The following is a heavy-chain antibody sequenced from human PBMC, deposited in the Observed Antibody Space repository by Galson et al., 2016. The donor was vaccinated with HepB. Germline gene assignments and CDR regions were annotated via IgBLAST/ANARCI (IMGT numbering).Heavy chain of an antibody. V-gene: IGHV4-34*01. Sequence: SETLSLTCAVFGETFNGYYWTWIRQPPGKGLEWIEEINHSGNTNYNPSLKSRVNLSVDMSKKQISLELTSVTAADTAIYFCARGTYYDSATRFDHWGQGSLVTVAS. CDR1: GETFNGYY. D-gene: IGHD5-12*01. CDR2: INHSGNT. J-gene: IGHJ5*02. CDR3: ARGTYYDSATRFDH.